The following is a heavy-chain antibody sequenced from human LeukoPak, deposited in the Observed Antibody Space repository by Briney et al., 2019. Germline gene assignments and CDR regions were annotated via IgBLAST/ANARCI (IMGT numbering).Heavy chain of an antibody. CDR3: ARDRIVGAWEAFDI. D-gene: IGHD1-26*01. CDR1: GFTFSSYE. CDR2: ISSSSSYI. Sequence: GGSLRLSCAASGFTFSSYEMNWVRQAPGKGLEWVSSISSSSSYIYYADSVKGRFTISRDNAKNSLYLQMNSLRAEDTAVYYCARDRIVGAWEAFDIWGQGTMVTVSS. V-gene: IGHV3-21*01. J-gene: IGHJ3*02.